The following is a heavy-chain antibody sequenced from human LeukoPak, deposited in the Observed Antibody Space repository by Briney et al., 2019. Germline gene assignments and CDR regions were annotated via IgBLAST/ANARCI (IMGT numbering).Heavy chain of an antibody. J-gene: IGHJ6*03. CDR3: ARFYGSGSYSPRGDYYYYMDV. V-gene: IGHV4-38-2*02. CDR1: GYSIANGYY. CDR2: IYHSGST. Sequence: PSETLSLTCTVSGYSIANGYYWGWIRQPPGKGLEWIGNIYHSGSTYYNPSLKSRVTISIDTSKNQFSLKLSSVTAADTAVYYCARFYGSGSYSPRGDYYYYMDVWGKGTTVTISS. D-gene: IGHD3-10*01.